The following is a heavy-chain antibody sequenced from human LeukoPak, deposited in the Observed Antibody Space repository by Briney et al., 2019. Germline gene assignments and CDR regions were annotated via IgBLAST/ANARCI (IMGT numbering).Heavy chain of an antibody. V-gene: IGHV1-2*02. Sequence: ASVKVSCKASGYTFTGYYMHWVRQAPGQGLEWMGWINPNSGGTNYAQKFQGRVTMTRGMSTSTVYMELSSLRAEDTAVYYCARDLPYSYGAHSGAFDIWGQGTMVTVSS. CDR3: ARDLPYSYGAHSGAFDI. D-gene: IGHD5-18*01. CDR1: GYTFTGYY. CDR2: INPNSGGT. J-gene: IGHJ3*02.